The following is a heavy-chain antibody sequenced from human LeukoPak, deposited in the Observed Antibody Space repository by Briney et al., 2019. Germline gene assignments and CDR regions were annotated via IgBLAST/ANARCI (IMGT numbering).Heavy chain of an antibody. CDR2: VYGGGSDT. J-gene: IGHJ5*02. CDR3: ARRGSGYDYSWFDP. Sequence: GESLKISCKASGYDFSVNWIAWVRQLPGKGLEWMGVVYGGGSDTKYSSSFQGQVTISVDKSINTAYLQWSSLKPSDTAMYYCARRGSGYDYSWFDPWGQGTLVTVSS. CDR1: GYDFSVNW. D-gene: IGHD5-12*01. V-gene: IGHV5-51*01.